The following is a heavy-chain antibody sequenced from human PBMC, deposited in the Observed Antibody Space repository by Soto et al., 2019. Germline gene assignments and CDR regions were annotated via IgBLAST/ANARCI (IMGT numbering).Heavy chain of an antibody. D-gene: IGHD2-15*01. CDR1: GFTFSRSP. V-gene: IGHV3-30-3*01. CDR3: ARPVVAGTPDY. Sequence: QVQLVESGGGEVQPGTSLRLSCAASGFTFSRSPMHWVRQAPGEGLDWVGLISADGSSQHYADSVRGRFIISRDNFRNTMSLQMDRLKPEDTAVYYCARPVVAGTPDYWGQGALVSVSS. J-gene: IGHJ4*02. CDR2: ISADGSSQ.